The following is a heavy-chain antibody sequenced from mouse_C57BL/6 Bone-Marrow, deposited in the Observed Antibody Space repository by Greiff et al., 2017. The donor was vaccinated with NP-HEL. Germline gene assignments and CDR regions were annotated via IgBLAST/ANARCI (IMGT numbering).Heavy chain of an antibody. CDR3: ERGGNYWYDCDY. CDR2: FHPYNDDT. J-gene: IGHJ2*01. V-gene: IGHV1-47*01. D-gene: IGHD2-1*01. Sequence: QVQLQQSGAELVKPGASVKMSCKASGYTFTTYPIEWVKQNHGKSLEWIGNFHPYNDDTEYNEKIKNKATLTVEKSSSTVYLELSRLTSDDSSVYYCERGGNYWYDCDYGGQGTALTVSS. CDR1: GYTFTTYP.